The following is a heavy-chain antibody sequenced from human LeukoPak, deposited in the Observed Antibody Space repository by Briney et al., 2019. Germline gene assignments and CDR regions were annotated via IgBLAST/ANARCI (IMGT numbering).Heavy chain of an antibody. D-gene: IGHD3/OR15-3a*01. CDR2: IRSDGSSA. J-gene: IGHJ5*02. V-gene: IGHV3-74*01. CDR3: ARDGLYNWFDP. Sequence: RPGGSLRLSCAASGFTFSNYWMHWVRQAPGKGLVWVSRIRSDGSSANYADSVQGRFTVSRDNAENTLYLQMNSLRAEDTAVYYCARDGLYNWFDPWGQGTLVTVSS. CDR1: GFTFSNYW.